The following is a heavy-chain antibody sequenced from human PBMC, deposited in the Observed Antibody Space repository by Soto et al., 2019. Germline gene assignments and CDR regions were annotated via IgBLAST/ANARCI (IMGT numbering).Heavy chain of an antibody. Sequence: SVKVSCKASGVTFSSYAISWVRQAPGQGLEWMGGIIPIFGTANYAQKFQGRVTITADESTSTAYVELSSLRSEDTAVYYCARIAYDYVWGSLFDPGGKGTLVTGS. V-gene: IGHV1-69*13. CDR3: ARIAYDYVWGSLFDP. CDR2: IIPIFGTA. CDR1: GVTFSSYA. D-gene: IGHD3-16*01. J-gene: IGHJ5*02.